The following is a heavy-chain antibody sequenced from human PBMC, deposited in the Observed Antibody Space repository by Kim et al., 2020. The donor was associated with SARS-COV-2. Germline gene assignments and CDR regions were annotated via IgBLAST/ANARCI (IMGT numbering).Heavy chain of an antibody. D-gene: IGHD3-10*01. CDR3: ARGSGSYYTGNWFEP. Sequence: SETLSLTCAVYGGSFSGYYWSWIRQPPGKGLEWIGEINHSGSTNYNPSLKSRVTISVDTSKNQFSLKLSSVTAADTAVYYCARGSGSYYTGNWFEPWGQGTLVTVSS. J-gene: IGHJ5*02. CDR2: INHSGST. V-gene: IGHV4-34*01. CDR1: GGSFSGYY.